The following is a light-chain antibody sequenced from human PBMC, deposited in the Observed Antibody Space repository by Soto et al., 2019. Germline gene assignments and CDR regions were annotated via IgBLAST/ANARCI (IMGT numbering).Light chain of an antibody. CDR2: SNN. Sequence: QSVLTQPPSASGTPGQRVTSSWSGSSSNIGSNTVNWYQQLPGTAPKLLIYSNNQRPSGVPDRFSGSKSGTSASLAISGLQSEDEADYYCAAWDDSLNGPVFGGGTKLTVL. CDR1: SSNIGSNT. J-gene: IGLJ2*01. V-gene: IGLV1-44*01. CDR3: AAWDDSLNGPV.